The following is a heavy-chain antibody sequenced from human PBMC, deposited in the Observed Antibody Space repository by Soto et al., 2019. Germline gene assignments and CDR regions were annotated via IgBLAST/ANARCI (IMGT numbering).Heavy chain of an antibody. CDR3: ASLGLTGRYNFDS. Sequence: GGSLRLSCVASGFPFSVHWMHWVRQGPGKGLAWVSRINGDGTSTAYADSVKGRFTISRDNAKETLSLQMNSLRVEDTGVYYCASLGLTGRYNFDSWGQGTLVTVSS. V-gene: IGHV3-74*01. D-gene: IGHD7-27*01. CDR1: GFPFSVHW. CDR2: INGDGTST. J-gene: IGHJ4*02.